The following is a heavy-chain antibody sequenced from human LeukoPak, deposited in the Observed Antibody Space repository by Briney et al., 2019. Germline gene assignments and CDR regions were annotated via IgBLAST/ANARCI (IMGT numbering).Heavy chain of an antibody. Sequence: ASVNVSCKASGHALTGYSIHWARQTPGQGLEWIGWINPTNGDATSAQEFQGRLTLTLDTSINTAYLELRSLKSDDTAVYYCARVDAELDFWGQGTLVSVSS. D-gene: IGHD2-2*01. V-gene: IGHV1-2*02. J-gene: IGHJ4*02. CDR2: INPTNGDA. CDR3: ARVDAELDF. CDR1: GHALTGYS.